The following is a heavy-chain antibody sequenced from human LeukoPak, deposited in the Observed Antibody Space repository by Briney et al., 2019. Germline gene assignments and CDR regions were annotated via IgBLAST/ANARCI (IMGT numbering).Heavy chain of an antibody. CDR2: ISVYNGNT. V-gene: IGHV1-18*01. J-gene: IGHJ6*02. CDR1: GYTFTSHG. D-gene: IGHD3-22*01. CDR3: ARGPTYYYDSSGYLDV. Sequence: GASVKVSCKASGYTFTSHGISWVRQAPGQGLEWMGWISVYNGNTDYAQKFQGRVTMTTDTSTSTAYMELSSLRSEDTAVYYCARGPTYYYDSSGYLDVWGQGTTVTVSS.